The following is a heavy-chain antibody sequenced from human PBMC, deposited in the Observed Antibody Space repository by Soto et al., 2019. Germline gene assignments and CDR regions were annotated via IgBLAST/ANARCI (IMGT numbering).Heavy chain of an antibody. Sequence: LSLTCAVSGYSISSGNYWAWIRQPPGRGLEWIGSLYHIGSTHYNTSLKSRVTTSVDTSKNHFSRELSSVTAADTAIYYCRSSTSCYDESCVDVWGQGTMVTVSS. CDR1: GYSISSGNY. D-gene: IGHD2-2*01. V-gene: IGHV4-38-2*01. CDR2: LYHIGST. J-gene: IGHJ6*02. CDR3: RSSTSCYDESCVDV.